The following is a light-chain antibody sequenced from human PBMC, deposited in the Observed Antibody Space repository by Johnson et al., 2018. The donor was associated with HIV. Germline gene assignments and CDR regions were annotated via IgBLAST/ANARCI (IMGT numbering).Light chain of an antibody. CDR3: GTWDSSLSSPL. V-gene: IGLV1-51*02. CDR1: SSDMGNYA. J-gene: IGLJ1*01. Sequence: QSVLTQPPSVSAAPGQKVTISCSGSSSDMGNYAVSWYQQLPGTAPKLLIFENNRRPSGIPDRFSGSKSGTSATLGITGLQTGDEADYYCGTWDSSLSSPLFGTGTKVTVL. CDR2: ENN.